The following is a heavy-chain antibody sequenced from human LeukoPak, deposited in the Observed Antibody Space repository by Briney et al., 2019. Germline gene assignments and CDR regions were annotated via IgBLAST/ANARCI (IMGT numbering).Heavy chain of an antibody. V-gene: IGHV3-11*01. CDR1: GFTFSDYY. Sequence: GGSLRLSCAASGFTFSDYYMSWIRQAPGKGLEWVSYISSSGSTIYYADSVKGRFTLSRDNAKNSLYLQMNSLRAEDTAVYYCARPMTTVTTGGAFDIWGQGTMVTVSS. CDR2: ISSSGSTI. J-gene: IGHJ3*02. D-gene: IGHD4-11*01. CDR3: ARPMTTVTTGGAFDI.